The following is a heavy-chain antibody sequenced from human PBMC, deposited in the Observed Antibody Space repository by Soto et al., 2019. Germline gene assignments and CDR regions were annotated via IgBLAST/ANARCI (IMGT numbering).Heavy chain of an antibody. Sequence: TSETLSLTCAVSGGSISTTSWWSWVRPPPGKGLEWIGEIFHSGGTKYSPSLKSRVTISLDKSKNQFSLKLSSMTAADTAVYYCATQYTSSWRYFDYWVPETLLVTVSS. CDR3: ATQYTSSWRYFDY. CDR1: GGSISTTSW. CDR2: IFHSGGT. D-gene: IGHD6-13*01. V-gene: IGHV4-4*02. J-gene: IGHJ4*03.